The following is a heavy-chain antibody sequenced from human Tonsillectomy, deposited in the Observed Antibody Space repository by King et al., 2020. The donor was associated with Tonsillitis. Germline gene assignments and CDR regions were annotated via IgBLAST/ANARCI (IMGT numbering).Heavy chain of an antibody. J-gene: IGHJ3*02. CDR2: IDPSDSYT. CDR1: GYSFTSYW. D-gene: IGHD3-16*01. Sequence: VQLVESGAVVKKPGESLRISCKGSGYSFTSYWISWVRQMPGKGLEWMGRIDPSDSYTNYSPSFQGHVTISADKSISTAYLQWSSLKASDTAMYYCARWGSVPTDAFDIWGQGTMVTVSS. CDR3: ARWGSVPTDAFDI. V-gene: IGHV5-10-1*03.